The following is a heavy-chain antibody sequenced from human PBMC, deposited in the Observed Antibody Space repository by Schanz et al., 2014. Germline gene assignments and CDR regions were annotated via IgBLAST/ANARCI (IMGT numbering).Heavy chain of an antibody. V-gene: IGHV1-69*09. CDR1: GYTFTGHH. CDR2: INPILGIA. CDR3: ATIGVNDYWRFGLDL. D-gene: IGHD3-16*01. Sequence: QVQLVQSGAEVKKPGASVKVSCKASGYTFTGHHMHWVRQAPGQGLEWMGWINPILGIANYAQNFQGRVTITADKSTSTAYMELKSLRSADTAVYYCATIGVNDYWRFGLDLWGQGTTVTVSS. J-gene: IGHJ6*02.